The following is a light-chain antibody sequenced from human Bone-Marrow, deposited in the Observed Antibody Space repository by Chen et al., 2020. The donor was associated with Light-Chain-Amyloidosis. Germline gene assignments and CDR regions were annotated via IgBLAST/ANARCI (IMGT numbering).Light chain of an antibody. CDR1: SSDVGAYNY. CDR3: SSYTSSSTLV. V-gene: IGLV2-14*03. Sequence: QSALTQPASVSGSPGQSITISCTGTSSDVGAYNYVSWYQQHPGKVPKVMIYDVSNRPSGVSNRFSVSKAGNTASLSISGLQAEDEAHYYCSSYTSSSTLVFGGGTKLTVL. J-gene: IGLJ2*01. CDR2: DVS.